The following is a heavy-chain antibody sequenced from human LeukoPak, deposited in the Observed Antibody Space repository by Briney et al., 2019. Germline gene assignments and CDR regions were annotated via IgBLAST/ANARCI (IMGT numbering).Heavy chain of an antibody. D-gene: IGHD6-19*01. J-gene: IGHJ4*02. CDR1: GFTFSSYE. CDR3: ARAFYSSGWYIFDY. V-gene: IGHV3-48*03. CDR2: ISSSGSTI. Sequence: GGSLRLSCAASGFTFSSYEMNWVRQAPGKGLEWVSYISSSGSTIYYADSVKGRFTISRDNAENSLYLQMNSLRAEDTAVYYCARAFYSSGWYIFDYWGQGTLLTVSS.